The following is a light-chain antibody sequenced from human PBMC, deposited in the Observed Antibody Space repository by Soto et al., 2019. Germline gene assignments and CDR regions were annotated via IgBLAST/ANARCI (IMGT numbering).Light chain of an antibody. J-gene: IGLJ1*01. Sequence: CTGSSSNIGAGYDVHWYQQLPGTAPKLLIYGNSNRPSGVPDRFSGSKSGTSASLAITGLQAEDEADYYCQSYDSSLSGVFGTGTKVTVL. V-gene: IGLV1-40*01. CDR3: QSYDSSLSGV. CDR2: GNS. CDR1: SSNIGAGYD.